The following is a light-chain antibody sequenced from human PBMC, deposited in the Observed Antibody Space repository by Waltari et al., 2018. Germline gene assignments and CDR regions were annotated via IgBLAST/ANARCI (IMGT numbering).Light chain of an antibody. CDR3: QHYVRLPVT. CDR2: GAS. Sequence: EIVFTQSPGTLPLSPGERATLSCWTSQSVGRTLAWYQQKPGQPPRLLIYGASIRATGIPDRFSGSGSGTDFSLTISRLEPEDFAVYYCQHYVRLPVTFGQGTKVEIK. CDR1: QSVGRT. J-gene: IGKJ1*01. V-gene: IGKV3-20*01.